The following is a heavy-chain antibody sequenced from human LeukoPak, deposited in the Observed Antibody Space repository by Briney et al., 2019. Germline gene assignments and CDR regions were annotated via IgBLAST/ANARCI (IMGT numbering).Heavy chain of an antibody. CDR1: GFTLSSYS. D-gene: IGHD3-10*01. V-gene: IGHV3-48*01. J-gene: IGHJ6*02. CDR3: ARYHGSGSYYPPNYYGMDV. Sequence: PGGSLRLSCAASGFTLSSYSMNWVRQAPGKGLEWVSYISSSSSTIYYADSVKGRFTISRDNAKNSLYLQMNSLRAEDTAVYYCARYHGSGSYYPPNYYGMDVWGQGTTVTASS. CDR2: ISSSSSTI.